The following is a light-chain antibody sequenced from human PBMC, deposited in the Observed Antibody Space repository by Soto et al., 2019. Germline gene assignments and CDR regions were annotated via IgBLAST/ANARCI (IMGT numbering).Light chain of an antibody. J-gene: IGKJ1*01. CDR1: QTISSW. CDR2: AAS. CDR3: QQSYSTPTWT. V-gene: IGKV1-39*01. Sequence: DIQMTQSPSTLSASVGDRGTITCRAGQTISSWLAWYQQKPGKAPKLLIYAASSLQSGVPSRFSGSGSGTDFTLTISSLQPEDFATYYCQQSYSTPTWTFGQGTKVDIK.